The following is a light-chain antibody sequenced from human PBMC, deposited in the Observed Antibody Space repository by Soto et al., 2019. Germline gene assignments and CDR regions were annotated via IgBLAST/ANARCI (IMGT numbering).Light chain of an antibody. CDR1: QSVSSSY. V-gene: IGKV3-20*01. CDR2: GAS. J-gene: IGKJ2*01. CDR3: QQYGSSPPYT. Sequence: EIVLTQSPGTLSLSPGERATLSCRASQSVSSSYLAWYQQKPGQAPRLIIYGASSRATGIPDRFSGSGSGTDFTLTISSLEPEEFAVYYCQQYGSSPPYTFGQGTKLEIK.